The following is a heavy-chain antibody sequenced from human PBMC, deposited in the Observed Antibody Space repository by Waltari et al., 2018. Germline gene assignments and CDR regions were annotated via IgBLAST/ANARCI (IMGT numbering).Heavy chain of an antibody. D-gene: IGHD6-19*01. CDR2: INHSGST. CDR3: ARRSSFSGIAVAYYFDY. CDR1: GGSFSGYY. J-gene: IGHJ4*02. V-gene: IGHV4-34*01. Sequence: QVQLQQWGAGLLKPSETLSLTCAVYGGSFSGYYWSWIRPPPGKGLEWIGEINHSGSTNYNPSLKSRVTISVDTSKNQFSLKLSSVTAADTAVYYCARRSSFSGIAVAYYFDYWGQGTLVTVSS.